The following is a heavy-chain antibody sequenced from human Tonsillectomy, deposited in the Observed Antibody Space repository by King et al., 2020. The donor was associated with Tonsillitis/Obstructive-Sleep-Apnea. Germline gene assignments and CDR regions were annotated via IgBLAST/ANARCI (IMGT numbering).Heavy chain of an antibody. V-gene: IGHV4-31*03. J-gene: IGHJ6*03. D-gene: IGHD3-3*01. CDR3: ARESNYDFWSGYYTGISKSYMDV. Sequence: QLQESGPGLVKPSQTLSLTCTVSGVSISSGGYSWSGIRQHPGKGLEWIGYIYYSVSTYYNPSLKSRVTISVDTSKNQFSLKLSAVTAADTAVYYCARESNYDFWSGYYTGISKSYMDVWGKGTTVTVSS. CDR1: GVSISSGGYS. CDR2: IYYSVST.